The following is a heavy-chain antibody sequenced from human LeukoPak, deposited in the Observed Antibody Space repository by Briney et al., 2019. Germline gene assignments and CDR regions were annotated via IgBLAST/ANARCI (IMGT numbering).Heavy chain of an antibody. CDR2: ISGSGGST. J-gene: IGHJ4*02. Sequence: PGGSLRLSCAASGFTFRSYAMSWVRQAPGKGLEWVSAISGSGGSTYYADSVKGRFTISRDNSKNTLYLQMNSLRAENTAVYYCAKVVGAYGPLGDDYWGQGTLVTVSS. CDR3: AKVVGAYGPLGDDY. CDR1: GFTFRSYA. D-gene: IGHD3-10*01. V-gene: IGHV3-23*01.